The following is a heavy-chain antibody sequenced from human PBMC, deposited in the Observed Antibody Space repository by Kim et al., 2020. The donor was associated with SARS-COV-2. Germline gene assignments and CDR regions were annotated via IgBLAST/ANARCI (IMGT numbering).Heavy chain of an antibody. J-gene: IGHJ6*02. D-gene: IGHD5-18*01. CDR2: IKSKTDGGTT. CDR3: TTDRTAMVTGAVVGYYYGMDV. Sequence: GGSLRLSCAASGFTFSNAWMSWVRQAPGKGLEWVGRIKSKTDGGTTDYAAPVKGRFTISRDDSKNTLYLQMNSLKTEDTAVYYCTTDRTAMVTGAVVGYYYGMDVWGQGTTVTVSS. CDR1: GFTFSNAW. V-gene: IGHV3-15*01.